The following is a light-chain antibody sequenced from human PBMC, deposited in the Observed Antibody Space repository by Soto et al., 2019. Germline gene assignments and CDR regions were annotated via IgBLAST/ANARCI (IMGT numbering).Light chain of an antibody. CDR3: LQVYNFPRT. J-gene: IGKJ1*01. CDR2: AAS. Sequence: AIQMNQSASALSASVGDRVTITCRASQGIRNDLGWYQQKPGKAPKLLIYAASSLQSGVPSRFSGSGSGTDFTLTINSLHPEDFATYYCLQVYNFPRTFGHGTKVDI. V-gene: IGKV1-6*01. CDR1: QGIRND.